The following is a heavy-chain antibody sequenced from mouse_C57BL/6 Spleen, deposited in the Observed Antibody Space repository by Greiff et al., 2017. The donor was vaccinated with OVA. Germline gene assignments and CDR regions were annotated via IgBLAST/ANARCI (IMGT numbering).Heavy chain of an antibody. CDR2: IYPRDGSP. Sequence: QVQLQQSGPELVKPGASVKLSCKASGYTFTSYDINWVKQRPGQGLEWIGRIYPRDGSPKYNEKFKGKATLTVDTSSSTAYMELHSLTSEDSAVYFCARRSIYYGNTWFAYWGQGTLVTVSA. CDR3: ARRSIYYGNTWFAY. D-gene: IGHD2-1*01. CDR1: GYTFTSYD. V-gene: IGHV1-85*01. J-gene: IGHJ3*01.